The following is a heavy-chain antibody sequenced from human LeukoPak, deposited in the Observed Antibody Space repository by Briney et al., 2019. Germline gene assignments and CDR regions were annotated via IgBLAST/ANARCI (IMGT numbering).Heavy chain of an antibody. CDR3: ARDQAPYGDYVPLFDP. Sequence: GGSLRLSCAASGFTFSSYGMHWVRQAPGKGLEWVAVIWYDGSKKYYADSVKGRFTISRDNSKNTLYLQMNSLRAEDTAVYYCARDQAPYGDYVPLFDPWGQGTLVTVSS. CDR1: GFTFSSYG. CDR2: IWYDGSKK. D-gene: IGHD4-17*01. V-gene: IGHV3-33*01. J-gene: IGHJ5*02.